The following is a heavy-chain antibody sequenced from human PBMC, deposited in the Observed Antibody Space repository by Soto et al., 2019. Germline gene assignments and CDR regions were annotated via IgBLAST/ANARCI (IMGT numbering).Heavy chain of an antibody. Sequence: VASVKVSCKVSGYTLTELSMHWVRQAPGKGLEWMGGFDPEDGETIYAQKFQGRVTMTEDTSTDTAYMELSSLRSEDTAVYYCATPTDILTGYYNGPLDAFDIWGQGTMVTVSS. CDR1: GYTLTELS. D-gene: IGHD3-9*01. CDR2: FDPEDGET. V-gene: IGHV1-24*01. CDR3: ATPTDILTGYYNGPLDAFDI. J-gene: IGHJ3*02.